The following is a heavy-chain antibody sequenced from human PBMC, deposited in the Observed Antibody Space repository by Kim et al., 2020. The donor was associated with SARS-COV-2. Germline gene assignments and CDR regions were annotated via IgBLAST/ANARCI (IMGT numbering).Heavy chain of an antibody. Sequence: ASVKVSCKASGYTFTGYYMHWVRQAPGQGLEWMGRINPNSGGTNYAQKFQGRVTMTRDTSISTAYMELSRLRSDDTAVYYCARDRSTAAAGPVYYYYYMDVWGKGTTVTVSS. D-gene: IGHD6-13*01. CDR1: GYTFTGYY. V-gene: IGHV1-2*06. J-gene: IGHJ6*03. CDR2: INPNSGGT. CDR3: ARDRSTAAAGPVYYYYYMDV.